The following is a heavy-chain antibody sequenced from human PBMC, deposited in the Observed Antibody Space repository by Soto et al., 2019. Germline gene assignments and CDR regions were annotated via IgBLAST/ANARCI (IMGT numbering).Heavy chain of an antibody. CDR2: ISGSGGST. J-gene: IGHJ3*02. CDR3: AKGLYDSSGYTQPRDAFDI. V-gene: IGHV3-23*01. Sequence: GGSLRLSCAASGFTFSSYAMSWVRQAPGKGLEWVSAISGSGGSTYYADSVKGRFTISRDNSKNTLYLQMNSLRAEDTAVYYCAKGLYDSSGYTQPRDAFDIWGQGTMVTVSS. CDR1: GFTFSSYA. D-gene: IGHD3-22*01.